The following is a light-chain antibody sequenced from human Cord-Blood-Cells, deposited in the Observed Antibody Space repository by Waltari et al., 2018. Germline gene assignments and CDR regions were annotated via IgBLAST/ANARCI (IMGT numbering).Light chain of an antibody. CDR1: SSDVGSYNL. J-gene: IGLJ3*02. V-gene: IGLV2-23*03. Sequence: QSALTQPASVSGSPGQSFTISFTGTSSDVGSYNLVSWYQQHPGKAPKLMIYEGSKRPSGVSILFSASKSGNTASLTITGRQAEDEADYYCCSYAGSSTVRVFGGGTKLTVL. CDR3: CSYAGSSTVRV. CDR2: EGS.